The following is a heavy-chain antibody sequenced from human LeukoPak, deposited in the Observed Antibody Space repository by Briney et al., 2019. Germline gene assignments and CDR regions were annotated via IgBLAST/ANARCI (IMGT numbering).Heavy chain of an antibody. Sequence: PGGSLRLSCAASGFTFSSYAMSWVRQAPGEGLEWVSAISGSGGSTYYADSVKGRFTISRDNSKNTLYLQMNSLRAEDTAVYYCAAGYSSGWYVRYFDYWGQGTLVTVSS. CDR2: ISGSGGST. D-gene: IGHD6-19*01. CDR1: GFTFSSYA. V-gene: IGHV3-23*01. J-gene: IGHJ4*02. CDR3: AAGYSSGWYVRYFDY.